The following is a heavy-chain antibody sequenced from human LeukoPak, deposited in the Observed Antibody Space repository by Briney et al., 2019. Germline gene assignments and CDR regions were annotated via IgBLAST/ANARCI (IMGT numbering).Heavy chain of an antibody. CDR3: ARERSKDYYDSSGYYTGAFDI. CDR1: GFTFSSYA. J-gene: IGHJ3*02. Sequence: PGGSLRLSCAASGFTFSSYAMSWVRQAPGKGLEWVANIKHDGSEKYYVDSVKGRFTISRDNAKNSLYLQMNSLRGEDTAVYYCARERSKDYYDSSGYYTGAFDIWGLGTMVTVSS. D-gene: IGHD3-22*01. V-gene: IGHV3-7*01. CDR2: IKHDGSEK.